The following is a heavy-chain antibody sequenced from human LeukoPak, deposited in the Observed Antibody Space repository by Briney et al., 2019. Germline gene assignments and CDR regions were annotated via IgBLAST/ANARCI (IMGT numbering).Heavy chain of an antibody. V-gene: IGHV3-30-3*01. CDR1: GFTFSNYA. Sequence: PGRSLRLSCAASGFTFSNYAMHWVRQAPGKGLEWVAVISYDGSNKYYADSVKGRFTISRDNSMNTLYLQMNSLRAEDTAVYYCARGGALITMIVVVITDEDPFIDYWGQGTLVTVSS. CDR2: ISYDGSNK. J-gene: IGHJ4*02. D-gene: IGHD3-22*01. CDR3: ARGGALITMIVVVITDEDPFIDY.